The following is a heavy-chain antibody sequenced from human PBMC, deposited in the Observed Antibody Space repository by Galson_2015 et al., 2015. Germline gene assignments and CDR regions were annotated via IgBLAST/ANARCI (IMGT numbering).Heavy chain of an antibody. CDR2: IYSGGIT. V-gene: IGHV3-53*01. J-gene: IGHJ4*02. D-gene: IGHD3/OR15-3a*01. CDR1: GFTVSSNY. Sequence: SLRLSCAASGFTVSSNYMNWVRQAPGKGPEWVSVIYSGGITYYADSVKGRFTISRDNPKNTLYLQMNCLRAEDTAVYYCVRDGTGTGYFDYWGQGILVTVSS. CDR3: VRDGTGTGYFDY.